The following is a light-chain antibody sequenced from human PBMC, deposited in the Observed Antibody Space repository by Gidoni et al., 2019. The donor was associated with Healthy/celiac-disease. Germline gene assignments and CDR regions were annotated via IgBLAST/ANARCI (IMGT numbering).Light chain of an antibody. CDR1: QSISSW. V-gene: IGKV1-5*03. CDR2: KAS. J-gene: IGKJ1*01. CDR3: QQYNNLWT. Sequence: DIQMTQSPSTLSASVGDRVTITCRASQSISSWLAWYQQKPGKAPKLLIYKASSLESGVPSRFSGSGSGTEFTLTISSLQPDDFATYYCQQYNNLWTFXXXTKVEIK.